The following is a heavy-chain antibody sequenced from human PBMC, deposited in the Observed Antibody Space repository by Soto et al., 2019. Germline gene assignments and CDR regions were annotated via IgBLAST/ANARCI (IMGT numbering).Heavy chain of an antibody. CDR2: INPGGGVM. CDR1: GFRFSECD. D-gene: IGHD4-17*01. J-gene: IGHJ4*02. Sequence: EVQLVESGGGLVKSGGSLRLSCAVSGFRFSECDMNWVRQAPGKGLEWISYINPGGGVMNYADSVRGRFTISRDDAKNSLYLKMDGLRAEETAVYYCACDELGDRDFDYWGQGTLVTVSS. CDR3: ACDELGDRDFDY. V-gene: IGHV3-48*01.